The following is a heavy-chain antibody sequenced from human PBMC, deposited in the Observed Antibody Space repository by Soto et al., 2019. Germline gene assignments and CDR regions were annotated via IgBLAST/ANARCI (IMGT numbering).Heavy chain of an antibody. J-gene: IGHJ6*02. V-gene: IGHV4-30-4*01. D-gene: IGHD3-22*01. CDR1: GGSISSGDYY. CDR2: IYYSGST. CDR3: ARDRRGHSGYYSYGMDV. Sequence: ASETLSLTCTVSGGSISSGDYYWSWIRQPPGKGLEWIGYIYYSGSTYYNPSLKSRVTISVDTSKNQFSLKLSSVTAADTAVYYCARDRRGHSGYYSYGMDVWGQGTTVTVSS.